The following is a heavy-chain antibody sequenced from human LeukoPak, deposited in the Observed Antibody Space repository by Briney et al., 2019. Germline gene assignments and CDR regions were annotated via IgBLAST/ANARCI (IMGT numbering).Heavy chain of an antibody. CDR3: ARAVAGLYFDY. CDR1: GFIVSRNG. CDR2: LYSDGKT. V-gene: IGHV3-53*01. Sequence: GGSLRLSCAVSGFIVSRNGMTWVRQAPGKGLEWVSLLYSDGKTFYADSVKGRFTISRDNSKNTLNLQMNSLRADDTAVYYCARAVAGLYFDYWGQGTLVTVSS. D-gene: IGHD6-19*01. J-gene: IGHJ4*02.